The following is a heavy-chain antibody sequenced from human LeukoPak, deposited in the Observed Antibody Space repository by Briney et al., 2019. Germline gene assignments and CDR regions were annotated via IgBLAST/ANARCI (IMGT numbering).Heavy chain of an antibody. CDR2: IWSDGSNK. J-gene: IGHJ4*02. V-gene: IGHV3-33*01. CDR3: VRASGSFDY. D-gene: IGHD3-10*01. CDR1: GFTFSDYS. Sequence: GGSLRLSCAASGFTFSDYSIHWVRQGPGKGLEWVAVIWSDGSNKYYADSVKGRFTISRDNSKKTLYLQMNSLRVEDTAVYYCVRASGSFDYWGQGTLVTVSS.